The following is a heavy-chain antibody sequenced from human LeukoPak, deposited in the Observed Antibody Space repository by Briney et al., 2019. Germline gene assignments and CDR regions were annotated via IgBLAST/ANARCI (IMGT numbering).Heavy chain of an antibody. J-gene: IGHJ5*02. D-gene: IGHD6-13*01. CDR2: ISGSGGST. V-gene: IGHV3-23*01. Sequence: GGSLRLSCAASGFTFSSYAMSWVRQAPGKGLEWVSAISGSGGSTYYADSVKGRFTISRDNSKNTLYLQMNSLRAEDTAVYYYAKGKQQLVRNWFDPWGQGTLVTVSS. CDR3: AKGKQQLVRNWFDP. CDR1: GFTFSSYA.